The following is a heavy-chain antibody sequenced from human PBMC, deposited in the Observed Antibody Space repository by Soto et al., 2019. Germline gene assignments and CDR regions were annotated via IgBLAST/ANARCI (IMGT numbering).Heavy chain of an antibody. J-gene: IGHJ4*02. D-gene: IGHD1-1*01. Sequence: QVQLVESGGGVVQPGRSLRVSCAASGFMFTNHGMHWVRQAPGRGLEWVAVIWSDGNKRYYADSVKGRFTVSRDTSNNTLYLQMNNLRAEDKAMYYCVRGDNWTDHPSDYWGQGTLVTVSP. CDR1: GFMFTNHG. V-gene: IGHV3-33*01. CDR2: IWSDGNKR. CDR3: VRGDNWTDHPSDY.